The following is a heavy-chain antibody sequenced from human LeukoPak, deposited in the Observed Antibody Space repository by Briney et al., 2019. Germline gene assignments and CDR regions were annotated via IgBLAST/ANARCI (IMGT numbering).Heavy chain of an antibody. Sequence: GGSLRLSCAASGFTFGSYAMSWVRQAPGKGLEWVANINRDGSEKYYVDSVKGRFTISRDNAKNSLYLRMNSLKDEDTSVYYCASSRNWGQGTLVTVSS. CDR1: GFTFGSYA. CDR2: INRDGSEK. J-gene: IGHJ4*02. CDR3: ASSRN. V-gene: IGHV3-7*02.